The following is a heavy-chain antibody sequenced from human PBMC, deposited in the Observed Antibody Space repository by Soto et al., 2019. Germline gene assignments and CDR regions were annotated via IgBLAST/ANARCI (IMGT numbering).Heavy chain of an antibody. CDR3: ARDSGTVNPGYFDF. J-gene: IGHJ4*02. Sequence: GGSLRLSCTASGFTFDTYSMNWVRQAPGKGLDWVSSISSHSNYIYYADSLRGRVTISRDNAKNLLYLEVNRLTVDDTGIYYCARDSGTVNPGYFDFWRQGTLVTVSS. CDR1: GFTFDTYS. V-gene: IGHV3-21*06. D-gene: IGHD4-17*01. CDR2: ISSHSNYI.